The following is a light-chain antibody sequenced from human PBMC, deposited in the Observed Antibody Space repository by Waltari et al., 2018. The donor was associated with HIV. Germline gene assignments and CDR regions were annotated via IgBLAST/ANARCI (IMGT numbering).Light chain of an antibody. V-gene: IGKV4-1*01. J-gene: IGKJ2*01. CDR2: WAS. Sequence: DIVMTQSPESLAVSLGGRATINCRSSQSLLYTSNNKDYLVWYQQKPGQPPTVVISWASTRESGVPDRFSGSGSGPDFTLTISSLQAEDVAVYYCQQYYSTPVTFGQGTKLEIK. CDR3: QQYYSTPVT. CDR1: QSLLYTSNNKDY.